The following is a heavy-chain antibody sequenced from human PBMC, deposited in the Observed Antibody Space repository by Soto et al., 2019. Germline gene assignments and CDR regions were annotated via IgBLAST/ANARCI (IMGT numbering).Heavy chain of an antibody. CDR1: GFTFNNYN. J-gene: IGHJ5*02. Sequence: EVQLVESGGGLVQPGGSLRLSCAASGFTFNNYNMNWVRQAPGKGLEWVSYISSSTIYYADSVKGRFTISRDNAKNSLYLQMNSLRAEDTAVYYCAREGSYWYNWFDPWGQVTLVTVSS. CDR3: AREGSYWYNWFDP. D-gene: IGHD2-8*02. V-gene: IGHV3-48*01. CDR2: ISSSTI.